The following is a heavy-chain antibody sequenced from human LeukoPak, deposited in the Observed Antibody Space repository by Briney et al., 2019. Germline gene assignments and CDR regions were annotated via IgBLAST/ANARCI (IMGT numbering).Heavy chain of an antibody. J-gene: IGHJ4*02. Sequence: GGSLRLSCAASGFIFRSYWMSWVRQALGKGLEWVANIKQDGSEKFYVDSVKGRFTISRDNTESSLSLQMDSLRVEDTAVYFCSRGGAINGYYVYWGQGTLVTVSS. CDR1: GFIFRSYW. D-gene: IGHD1-26*01. V-gene: IGHV3-7*01. CDR2: IKQDGSEK. CDR3: SRGGAINGYYVY.